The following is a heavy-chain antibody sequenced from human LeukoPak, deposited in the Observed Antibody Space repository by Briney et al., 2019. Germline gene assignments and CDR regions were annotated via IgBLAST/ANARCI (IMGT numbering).Heavy chain of an antibody. CDR3: ARDWGYCSGASCYADFDS. Sequence: GGSLRLSCAASGFTFSDYTLNWVRQAPGKGLEWVSSINSNNYYIHYADSVKGRFTISRDNAKNALYLQMNSLRAEDTAVYYCARDWGYCSGASCYADFDSWGQGTLVTVSS. CDR1: GFTFSDYT. V-gene: IGHV3-21*01. CDR2: INSNNYYI. D-gene: IGHD2-2*01. J-gene: IGHJ4*02.